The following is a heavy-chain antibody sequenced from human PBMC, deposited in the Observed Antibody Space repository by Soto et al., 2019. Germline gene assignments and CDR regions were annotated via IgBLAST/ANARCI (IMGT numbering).Heavy chain of an antibody. CDR3: ARRGLRYFDYEFDY. D-gene: IGHD3-9*01. J-gene: IGHJ4*02. CDR1: GGAFRGYG. Sequence: SGALSLTCAVVGGAFRGYGWGWIRQPPEKGLEWIGEINHSGSTNYNPSLKSRVTISVDTSKNQFSLKLSSVTAADTAVYYCARRGLRYFDYEFDYWGQGTLVTVSS. CDR2: INHSGST. V-gene: IGHV4-34*01.